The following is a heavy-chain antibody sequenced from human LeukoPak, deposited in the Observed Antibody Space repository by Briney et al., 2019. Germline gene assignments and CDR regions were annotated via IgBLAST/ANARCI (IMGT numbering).Heavy chain of an antibody. CDR2: IDSGGSAT. CDR3: GSRRAAGDIDY. Sequence: GGALRLSSAASGFISRNYIMNWGRAAPQKGVWRLSHIDSGGSATNSAESVRSGFTVSRENIKKTLCLQMSVPRAANTAAYFSGSRRAAGDIDYWGQGTLVTVSS. D-gene: IGHD6-25*01. J-gene: IGHJ4*02. V-gene: IGHV3-48*03. CDR1: GFISRNYI.